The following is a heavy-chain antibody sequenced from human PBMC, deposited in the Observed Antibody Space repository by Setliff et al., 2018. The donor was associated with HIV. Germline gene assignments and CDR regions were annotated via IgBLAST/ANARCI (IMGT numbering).Heavy chain of an antibody. CDR3: ANRLRGYNKWYYFDY. D-gene: IGHD1-1*01. V-gene: IGHV3-23*01. CDR2: MSGSTGDT. J-gene: IGHJ4*02. Sequence: PGGSLRLSCAASGFTFSSYSMNWVRQAPGKGLEWVATMSGSTGDTYYADSVKGRFTISRDNSKNTLSLQMNSLGAEDTAVYYCANRLRGYNKWYYFDYWGQGTLVTVSS. CDR1: GFTFSSYS.